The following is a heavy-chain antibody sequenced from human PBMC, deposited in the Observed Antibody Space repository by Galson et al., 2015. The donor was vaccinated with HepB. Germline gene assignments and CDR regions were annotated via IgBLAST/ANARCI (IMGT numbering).Heavy chain of an antibody. CDR2: IYYSGST. CDR3: ARDPTQDDYPPAAYFDY. J-gene: IGHJ4*02. D-gene: IGHD5-24*01. V-gene: IGHV4-59*01. Sequence: LSLTCTVSGGSISSYYWSWIRQPPGKGLEWIGYIYYSGSTNYNPSLKSRVTISVDTSKNQFSLKLSSVTAADTAVYYCARDPTQDDYPPAAYFDYWGQGTLVTVSS. CDR1: GGSISSYY.